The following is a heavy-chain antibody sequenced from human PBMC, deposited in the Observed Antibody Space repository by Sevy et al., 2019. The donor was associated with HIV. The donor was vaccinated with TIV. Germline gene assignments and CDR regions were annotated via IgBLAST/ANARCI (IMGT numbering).Heavy chain of an antibody. CDR3: AKSEWGNIGFCTRSSSYPFDY. CDR2: ISGSDGTP. V-gene: IGHV3-23*01. Sequence: GGSLRLSCAASGFTFTSYAMSWVRQAPGKGLEWVSSISGSDGTPYYADSVKGRFTISRDNSKNTLYLQMSSLRAEDTAVYYCAKSEWGNIGFCTRSSSYPFDYWGQGTLVTVSS. D-gene: IGHD2-2*01. J-gene: IGHJ4*02. CDR1: GFTFTSYA.